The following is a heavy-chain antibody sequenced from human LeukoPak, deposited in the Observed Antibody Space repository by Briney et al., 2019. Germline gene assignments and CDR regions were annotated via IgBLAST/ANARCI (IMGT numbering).Heavy chain of an antibody. D-gene: IGHD4-17*01. CDR2: IYYSGSI. J-gene: IGHJ3*02. Sequence: SDTLSLTCAVSGYPISSSNYWGWIRQPPGKGLEWIGHIYYSGSIYYNPSLKSRVTMSVDTSKNQFSLKLSSVTAVDTAVYYCARKATTGPTKAAFDIWGQGTMVTVSS. CDR1: GYPISSSNY. CDR3: ARKATTGPTKAAFDI. V-gene: IGHV4-28*05.